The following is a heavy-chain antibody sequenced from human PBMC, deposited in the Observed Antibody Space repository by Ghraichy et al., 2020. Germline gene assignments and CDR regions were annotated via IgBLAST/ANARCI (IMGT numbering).Heavy chain of an antibody. CDR1: GYTFTSDG. J-gene: IGHJ4*02. V-gene: IGHV1-18*01. CDR3: ARGRHRSGYYY. Sequence: ASVKVSCKASGYTFTSDGITWVRQAPGQGLEWMGWINAYNGDTSYAQNLQGRFTMTTETSRSTSYMELRSLRSDDTAVYFCARGRHRSGYYYWGQGTLVTVSS. D-gene: IGHD3-22*01. CDR2: INAYNGDT.